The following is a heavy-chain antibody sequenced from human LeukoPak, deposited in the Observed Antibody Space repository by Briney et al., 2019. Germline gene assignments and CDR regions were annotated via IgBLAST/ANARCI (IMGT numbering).Heavy chain of an antibody. D-gene: IGHD6-13*01. CDR2: IDPSDSYT. J-gene: IGHJ4*02. CDR1: GYSFTSNW. CDR3: ASGSSSIWYDY. Sequence: PGESLKISCKAPGYSFTSNWITWVRQMPGKGLEWMGRIDPSDSYTNYSPSFQGHVTISVDKSICTAYLQWSSLKASDIAIYYCASGSSSIWYDYWGQGTLVTVSS. V-gene: IGHV5-10-1*01.